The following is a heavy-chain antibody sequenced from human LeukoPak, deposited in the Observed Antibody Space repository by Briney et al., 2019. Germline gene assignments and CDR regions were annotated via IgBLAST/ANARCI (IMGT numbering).Heavy chain of an antibody. D-gene: IGHD3-3*01. CDR2: IRSKTDGGTT. Sequence: GGSLRLSCAASGFTFRDAWMTWVRQAPGKGLEWVGRIRSKTDGGTTNYAVSVQGRFTISRDDSKNTLYLQMSSLKTEDTAVYYCAKHIYGVVSIQQWGQGTLVTVSS. J-gene: IGHJ1*01. CDR3: AKHIYGVVSIQQ. V-gene: IGHV3-15*01. CDR1: GFTFRDAW.